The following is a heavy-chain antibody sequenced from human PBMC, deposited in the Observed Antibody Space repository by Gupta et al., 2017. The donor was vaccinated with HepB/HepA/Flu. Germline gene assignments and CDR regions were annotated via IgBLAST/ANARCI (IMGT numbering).Heavy chain of an antibody. Sequence: EVQLVESGGGLVKPGGSQRLSCVASGFTFSAYDMNWVRQAPGKGLEWVSSITTTSYLYYSDSVKGRFTISRDNSKNPLYLQMRSLRVEDTAVYYCARITSQDAFDLWGQGTVVTVSS. D-gene: IGHD2-2*01. V-gene: IGHV3-21*01. CDR3: ARITSQDAFDL. CDR1: GFTFSAYD. CDR2: ITTTSYL. J-gene: IGHJ3*01.